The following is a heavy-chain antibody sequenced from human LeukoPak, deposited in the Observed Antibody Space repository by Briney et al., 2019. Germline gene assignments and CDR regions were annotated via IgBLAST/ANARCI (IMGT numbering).Heavy chain of an antibody. CDR2: ISSSGSTI. D-gene: IGHD3-22*01. CDR1: GFTFSDYY. Sequence: GGSLRLSCAASGFTFSDYYMSWIRQAPGKGLEWVSYISSSGSTIYYADSVKGRFTISRDNAKNSLYLQMNSLRAEDTAVYYCARDHPNYYDSSGYYYYGMDVWGQGTTVTVSS. V-gene: IGHV3-11*01. J-gene: IGHJ6*02. CDR3: ARDHPNYYDSSGYYYYGMDV.